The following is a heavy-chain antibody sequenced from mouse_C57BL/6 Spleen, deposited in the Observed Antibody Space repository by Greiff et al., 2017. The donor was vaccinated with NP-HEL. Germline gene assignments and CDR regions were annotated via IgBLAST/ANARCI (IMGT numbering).Heavy chain of an antibody. CDR1: GYTFTDYY. CDR2: INPNNGGT. V-gene: IGHV1-26*01. J-gene: IGHJ4*01. Sequence: EVQLQQSGPELVKPGASVKISCKASGYTFTDYYMNWVKQSHGKSLEWIGDINPNNGGTSYNQKFKGKATLTVDKSSSTAYMELRSLTSEDSAVYYSARPHPYAMDYWGQGTSVTVSS. CDR3: ARPHPYAMDY.